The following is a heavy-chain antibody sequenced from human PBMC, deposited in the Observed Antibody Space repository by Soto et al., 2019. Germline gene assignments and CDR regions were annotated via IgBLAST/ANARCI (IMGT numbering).Heavy chain of an antibody. V-gene: IGHV4-61*05. CDR2: IYYTGTT. J-gene: IGHJ4*02. D-gene: IGHD3-22*01. Sequence: SETLSLTCSVSGDSISNSRFYWAWIRQPPGEGLEWIGYIYYTGTTTYNPSLKSRLTISEATSKNQFSLKLRSVTSADTAVYYCARLGGYYQAFDNWGQGTLVTVS. CDR1: GDSISNSRFY. CDR3: ARLGGYYQAFDN.